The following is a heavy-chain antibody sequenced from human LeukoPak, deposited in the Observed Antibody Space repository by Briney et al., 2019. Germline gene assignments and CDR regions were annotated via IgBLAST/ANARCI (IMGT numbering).Heavy chain of an antibody. CDR1: GFTFSTYS. V-gene: IGHV3-21*01. CDR2: IIDSSTYI. D-gene: IGHD5-18*01. CDR3: AREPTSMGSDY. Sequence: GGSLRLSCTASGFTFSTYSMTWVRQAPGKGLEWVSSIIDSSTYIYYTDSVKGRFTISRDNAKNSLYLQMNSLRADDAAVYYCAREPTSMGSDYWGQGTLVTVSS. J-gene: IGHJ4*02.